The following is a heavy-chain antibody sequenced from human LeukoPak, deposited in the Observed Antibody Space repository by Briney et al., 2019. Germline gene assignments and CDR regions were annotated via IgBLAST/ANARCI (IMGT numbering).Heavy chain of an antibody. CDR2: INHSGST. Sequence: SETLSLTCAVYGGSFSGYYWSWIRQPPGKGLEWIGEINHSGSTNYNPSLKSRVTISVDTSKNQFSLKLSSVTAADTAVYYCARVRGQSTNERYYFDYWGQGTLVTVSS. V-gene: IGHV4-34*01. CDR1: GGSFSGYY. CDR3: ARVRGQSTNERYYFDY. J-gene: IGHJ4*02. D-gene: IGHD2-8*01.